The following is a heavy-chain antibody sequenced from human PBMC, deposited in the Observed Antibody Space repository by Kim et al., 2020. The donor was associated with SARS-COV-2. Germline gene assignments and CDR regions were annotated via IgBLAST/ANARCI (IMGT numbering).Heavy chain of an antibody. CDR1: GGSISAHH. CDR3: VRVRAVPASLDP. J-gene: IGHJ5*02. V-gene: IGHV4-4*07. Sequence: SETLSLTCTVSGGSISAHHWDWVRQSAGKGLEWIGRTHITGTTNYNPFLKSRLTMSVDTSKNQFSLNLRSVTAADTAIYYCVRVRAVPASLDPWGQGTLVTVSS. CDR2: THITGTT. D-gene: IGHD2-2*01.